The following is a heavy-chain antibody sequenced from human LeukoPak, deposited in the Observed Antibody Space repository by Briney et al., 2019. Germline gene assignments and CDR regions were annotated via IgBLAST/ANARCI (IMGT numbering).Heavy chain of an antibody. CDR2: INPTGSST. CDR1: GYTFTSYY. D-gene: IGHD3-16*01. Sequence: ASVKVSCKASGYTFTSYYMNWVRQAPGQGLEWMGIINPTGSSTSYAQKFQSRVTMTRDTSTSTVYMELSSLRSEDTAVYYCARGLTFGGVTNDAFDIWGQGTMVTVSS. J-gene: IGHJ3*02. V-gene: IGHV1-46*01. CDR3: ARGLTFGGVTNDAFDI.